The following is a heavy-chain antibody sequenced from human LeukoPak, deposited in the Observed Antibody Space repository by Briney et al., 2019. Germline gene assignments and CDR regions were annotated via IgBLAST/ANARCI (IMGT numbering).Heavy chain of an antibody. J-gene: IGHJ5*02. CDR1: GGSISSSSYY. V-gene: IGHV4-39*01. CDR3: ARHGTSGTNLNWFDP. D-gene: IGHD1-1*01. Sequence: SETLSLTCIVSGGSISSSSYYWGWIRQPPGKGLEWIGSIYYTGITYYNPSLKSRVTISVDTSRNQFSLRLTSMTAADTAVYYCARHGTSGTNLNWFDPWGQGTLVTVSS. CDR2: IYYTGIT.